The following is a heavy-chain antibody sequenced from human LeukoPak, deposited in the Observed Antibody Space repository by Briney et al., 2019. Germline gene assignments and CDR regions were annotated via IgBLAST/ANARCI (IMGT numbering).Heavy chain of an antibody. CDR3: AKVPAWYYYDSSGYPFQH. Sequence: PGESLRLSCAASGFTFTTYWMSWVRQAPGKGLEWVAFIRYDGSNKYYADSVKGRFTISRDNSKNTLYLQMNSLRAEDTAVYYCAKVPAWYYYDSSGYPFQHWGQGTLVTVSS. V-gene: IGHV3-30*02. D-gene: IGHD3-22*01. J-gene: IGHJ1*01. CDR1: GFTFTTYW. CDR2: IRYDGSNK.